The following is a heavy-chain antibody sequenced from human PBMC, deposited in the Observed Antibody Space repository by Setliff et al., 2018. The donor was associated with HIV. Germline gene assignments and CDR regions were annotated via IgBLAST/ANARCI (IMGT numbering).Heavy chain of an antibody. CDR3: ARGGGSRAATSSYYYMDV. Sequence: SETLSLTCTVSGGSISSYYWSWIRQPPGKGLEWIGYIYYSGSTNYNPSLKSRVTISVDTSKNQFSLKLSSVTAADTAVYYCARGGGSRAATSSYYYMDVWGKGATVTVSS. D-gene: IGHD2-15*01. CDR2: IYYSGST. J-gene: IGHJ6*03. V-gene: IGHV4-59*12. CDR1: GGSISSYY.